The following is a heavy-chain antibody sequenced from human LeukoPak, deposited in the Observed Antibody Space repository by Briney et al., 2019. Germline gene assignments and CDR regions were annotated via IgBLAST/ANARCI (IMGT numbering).Heavy chain of an antibody. J-gene: IGHJ4*02. Sequence: GGSLRLSCAASTFTFSNAWMSWVRQAPGKGLEWVGRIKSKTDGGTTDYAAPVKGRFTISRDDSKNTLYLQMNSLKTEETAVYYCTTESAPNYYDSSGYGYWGQGTLVTVSS. CDR3: TTESAPNYYDSSGYGY. D-gene: IGHD3-22*01. V-gene: IGHV3-15*01. CDR1: TFTFSNAW. CDR2: IKSKTDGGTT.